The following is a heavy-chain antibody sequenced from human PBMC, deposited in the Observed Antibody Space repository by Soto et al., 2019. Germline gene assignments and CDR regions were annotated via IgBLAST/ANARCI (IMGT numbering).Heavy chain of an antibody. Sequence: VQLVPSGAEVKKPGSSVKVSCKASGGTFSSYAISWVRQAPGQGLEWMGGIIPIFGTANYAQKFQGRVTSTADESTLTAYMELSSLRSEDTAVYYCARDSDFWSVYPNWFDPWGQGTLVTVSS. V-gene: IGHV1-69*01. CDR3: ARDSDFWSVYPNWFDP. J-gene: IGHJ5*02. CDR2: IIPIFGTA. D-gene: IGHD3-3*01. CDR1: GGTFSSYA.